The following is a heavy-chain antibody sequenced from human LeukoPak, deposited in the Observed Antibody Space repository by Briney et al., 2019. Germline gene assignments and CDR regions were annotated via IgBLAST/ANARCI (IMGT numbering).Heavy chain of an antibody. CDR2: IYYSGST. J-gene: IGHJ6*02. D-gene: IGHD3-10*01. Sequence: SETLSLTCTVSGGSISSSSYYWGWIRQPPGKGLEWIGYIYYSGSTNYNPSLKSRVTISVDTSKNQFSLKLSSVTAADTAVYYCARLGEKSYYYGMDVWGQGTTVTVSS. CDR3: ARLGEKSYYYGMDV. CDR1: GGSISSSSYY. V-gene: IGHV4-61*05.